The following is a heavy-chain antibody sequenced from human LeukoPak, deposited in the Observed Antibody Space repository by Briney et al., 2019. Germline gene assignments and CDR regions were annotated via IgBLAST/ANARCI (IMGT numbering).Heavy chain of an antibody. J-gene: IGHJ6*02. V-gene: IGHV3-7*01. Sequence: GGSLRLSCAASGFTFSSYAMSWVRQAPGKGLEWVANIKQDGGEKFYVDSVKGRFTISRDNAKNTLYLQMNSLRAEDTAVYYCARDIVATINGMDVWGQGTTVTVSS. D-gene: IGHD5-12*01. CDR2: IKQDGGEK. CDR3: ARDIVATINGMDV. CDR1: GFTFSSYA.